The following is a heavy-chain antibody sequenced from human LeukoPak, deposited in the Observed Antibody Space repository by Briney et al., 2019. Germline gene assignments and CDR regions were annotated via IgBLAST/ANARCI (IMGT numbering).Heavy chain of an antibody. CDR3: ARDLVVPAAIEGTPNWFDP. CDR2: IRAYEGNT. Sequence: PSVKVSCKASGYTFTSYGISWVGQAPGQGLDWMGWIRAYEGNTNYAQKLQGRVTMTTDTSTSTAYMELRSLRSDDTAVYYCARDLVVPAAIEGTPNWFDPWGQGTLVTVSS. D-gene: IGHD2-2*01. V-gene: IGHV1-18*04. CDR1: GYTFTSYG. J-gene: IGHJ5*02.